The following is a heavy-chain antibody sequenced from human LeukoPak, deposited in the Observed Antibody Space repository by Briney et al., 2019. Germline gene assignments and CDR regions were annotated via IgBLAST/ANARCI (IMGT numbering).Heavy chain of an antibody. CDR1: GYTFTSYG. V-gene: IGHV1-18*01. CDR2: ISAYNGNT. CDR3: ARERARGYSRIYDY. Sequence: ASVKVSCKASGYTFTSYGISWVRQAPGQGLEWMGWISAYNGNTNYAQKFQGRVTMTRDTSISTAYMELSRLRSDDTAVYYCARERARGYSRIYDYWGQGTLVTVSS. D-gene: IGHD5-18*01. J-gene: IGHJ4*02.